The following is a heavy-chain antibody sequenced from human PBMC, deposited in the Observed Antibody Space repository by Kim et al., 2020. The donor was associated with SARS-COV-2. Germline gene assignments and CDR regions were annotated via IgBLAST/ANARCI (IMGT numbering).Heavy chain of an antibody. CDR2: IIPIFGTA. D-gene: IGHD3-9*01. J-gene: IGHJ4*01. CDR1: GGTFSSYA. V-gene: IGHV1-69*13. CDR3: ASGPKSPYYDLLTGYFDY. Sequence: SVKVSCKASGGTFSSYAISWVRQAPGQGLEWMGGIIPIFGTANYAQKFQGRVTITADESTRTAHMELSSLRSEDTAGYYLASGPKSPYYDLLTGYFDYW.